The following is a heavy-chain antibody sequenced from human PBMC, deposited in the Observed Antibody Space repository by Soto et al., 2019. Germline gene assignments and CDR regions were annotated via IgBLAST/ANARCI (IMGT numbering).Heavy chain of an antibody. V-gene: IGHV3-30*18. D-gene: IGHD1-26*01. Sequence: QVQLAESGGGVVQPGGSLRLSCAASGFTFSDYGIDWIRQAPGKGLEWVAVISHEGGTQYYADSVRGRFTVSRDNSKSILYLQMDRLRPEDAAVYFCAKEGSPKVSRWDDYWGQGTLVTVSS. CDR3: AKEGSPKVSRWDDY. J-gene: IGHJ4*02. CDR1: GFTFSDYG. CDR2: ISHEGGTQ.